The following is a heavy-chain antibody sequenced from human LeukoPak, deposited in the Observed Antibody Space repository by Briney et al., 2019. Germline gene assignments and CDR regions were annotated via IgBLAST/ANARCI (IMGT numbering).Heavy chain of an antibody. V-gene: IGHV3-33*01. D-gene: IGHD6-19*01. CDR2: IWYDGSNK. CDR3: ARDTSSGCDY. CDR1: GFTFSSYG. J-gene: IGHJ4*02. Sequence: PGRSLRLSCAASGFTFSSYGMHWVRQAPGKWLEWLAVIWYDGSNKYYADSVKGRFTIYRDNSKNTLYLQMNSLRAEDTAVYYCARDTSSGCDYWGQGTLVSVSS.